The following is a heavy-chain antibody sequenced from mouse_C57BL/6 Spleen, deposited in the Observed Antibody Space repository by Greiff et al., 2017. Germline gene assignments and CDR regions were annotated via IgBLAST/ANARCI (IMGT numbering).Heavy chain of an antibody. J-gene: IGHJ4*01. V-gene: IGHV5-12*01. CDR1: GFTFSDYY. CDR2: ISNGGGST. D-gene: IGHD6-1*01. Sequence: EVQRVESGGGLVQPGGSLKLSCAASGFTFSDYYMYWVRQTPEKRLEWVAYISNGGGSTYYPDTVKGRFTISRDNAKNTLYLQMSRLKSEDTAMYYCARRLFGGAMDYWGQGTSVTVSS. CDR3: ARRLFGGAMDY.